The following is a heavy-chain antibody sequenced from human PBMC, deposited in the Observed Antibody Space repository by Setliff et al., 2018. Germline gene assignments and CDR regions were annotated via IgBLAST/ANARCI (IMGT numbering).Heavy chain of an antibody. J-gene: IGHJ3*02. CDR1: GGSISRSSYY. Sequence: SETLSLTCTVSGGSISRSSYYWGWIRQPPGKGLEWIGSIYHSGSTNYNPSLKSRVTISVDTSKNQFSLKLSSVTAADTAVYYCTRGPDGYTYQGAFDIWGQGTMVTVSS. CDR3: TRGPDGYTYQGAFDI. CDR2: IYHSGST. V-gene: IGHV4-39*07. D-gene: IGHD5-12*01.